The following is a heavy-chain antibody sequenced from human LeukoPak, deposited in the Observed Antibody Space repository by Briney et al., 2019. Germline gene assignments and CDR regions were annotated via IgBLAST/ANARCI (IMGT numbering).Heavy chain of an antibody. CDR3: AVPISSLGSPYGMDV. Sequence: VASVKVSCKASGYTFTSCGISWVRQAPGQGLEWMGWISAYNGNTNYAQKLQGRVTMTTDTSTSTAYMELRSLRSDDTAVYYCAVPISSLGSPYGMDVWGQGTTVTVSS. V-gene: IGHV1-18*01. CDR1: GYTFTSCG. J-gene: IGHJ6*02. D-gene: IGHD2-15*01. CDR2: ISAYNGNT.